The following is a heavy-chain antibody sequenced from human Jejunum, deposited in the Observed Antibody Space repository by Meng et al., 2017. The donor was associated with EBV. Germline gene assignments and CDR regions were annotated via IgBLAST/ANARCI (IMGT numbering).Heavy chain of an antibody. Sequence: AGWGQPWEPLSLTCIVSGGSISSSTYFWGWIRQPPGKGLEWIATVYHGGTTYYSPSLKRRVTISVDTSRNQFSLKLSSVTAADTAVYYCARQFDSRRNHWFDPWGQGTLVTVSS. J-gene: IGHJ5*02. CDR3: ARQFDSRRNHWFDP. V-gene: IGHV4-39*01. D-gene: IGHD3-10*01. CDR1: GGSISSSTYF. CDR2: VYHGGTT.